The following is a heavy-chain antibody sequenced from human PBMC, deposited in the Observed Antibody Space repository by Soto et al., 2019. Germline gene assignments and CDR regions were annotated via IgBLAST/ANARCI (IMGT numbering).Heavy chain of an antibody. Sequence: GGSLRLSCAASGFTFSSYAMSWVRQAPGKGLEWVSAISGSGGSTYYADSVKGRFTISRDNSKNTLYLQMNSLRAEDTAVYYCAKGKDSGWYRIVWFDPWGQGTLVTVSS. CDR3: AKGKDSGWYRIVWFDP. D-gene: IGHD6-19*01. V-gene: IGHV3-23*01. CDR2: ISGSGGST. J-gene: IGHJ5*02. CDR1: GFTFSSYA.